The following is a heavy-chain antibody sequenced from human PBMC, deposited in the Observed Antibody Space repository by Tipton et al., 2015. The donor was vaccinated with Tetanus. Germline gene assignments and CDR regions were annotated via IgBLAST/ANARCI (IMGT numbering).Heavy chain of an antibody. J-gene: IGHJ5*02. CDR3: ARDQGGGRVVRLNWFDP. D-gene: IGHD6-6*01. V-gene: IGHV4-31*03. Sequence: LRLSCTVSGASIIDKRHYWGWIRQHPQKGLQWIGYIYYSGSTFYNPSFESRVTISVDTSKNQFSLKLTSVTAADTAVYYCARDQGGGRVVRLNWFDPWGQGIQVTVSS. CDR2: IYYSGST. CDR1: GASIIDKRHY.